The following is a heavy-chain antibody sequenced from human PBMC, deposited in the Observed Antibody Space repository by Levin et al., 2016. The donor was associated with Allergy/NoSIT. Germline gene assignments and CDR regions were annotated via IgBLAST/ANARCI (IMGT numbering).Heavy chain of an antibody. V-gene: IGHV4-31*03. CDR2: IYYSGST. Sequence: LRLSCTVSGGSISSGGYYWSWIRQHPGKGLEWIGYIYYSGSTYYNPSLKSRVTISVDTSKNQFSLKLSSVTAADTAVYYCARAQKYYDFWSGYYEAQDYFDYWGQGTLVTVSS. J-gene: IGHJ4*02. CDR3: ARAQKYYDFWSGYYEAQDYFDY. D-gene: IGHD3-3*01. CDR1: GGSISSGGYY.